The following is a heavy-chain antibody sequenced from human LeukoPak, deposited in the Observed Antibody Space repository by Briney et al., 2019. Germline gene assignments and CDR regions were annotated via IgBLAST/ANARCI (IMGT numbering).Heavy chain of an antibody. CDR2: IHPSDGDT. CDR3: ARDLHGGWTWDY. J-gene: IGHJ4*02. V-gene: IGHV1-46*01. D-gene: IGHD6-19*01. Sequence: ASVCVSSAPSVYSFTICLMHAVRQAPGQGVEWMGRIHPSDGDTNYAQRFQGSVTMTRDSSTATVYMEVSSLRSEDTAVYYCARDLHGGWTWDYWGQGTLLTVSS. CDR1: VYSFTICL.